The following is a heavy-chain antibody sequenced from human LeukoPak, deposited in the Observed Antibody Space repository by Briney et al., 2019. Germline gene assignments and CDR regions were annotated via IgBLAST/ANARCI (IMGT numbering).Heavy chain of an antibody. CDR1: GFTFSSYG. J-gene: IGHJ1*01. Sequence: GGSLRLSCAASGFTFSSYGMHWVRQAPGKGLEWVAVISYDGSNKYYADSVKGRFTISRDNSKNTLYLQMNSLRAEDTAVYYCAKEIGTYYYVLAGAEYFQHWGQGTLVTVSS. D-gene: IGHD3-10*02. CDR3: AKEIGTYYYVLAGAEYFQH. CDR2: ISYDGSNK. V-gene: IGHV3-30*18.